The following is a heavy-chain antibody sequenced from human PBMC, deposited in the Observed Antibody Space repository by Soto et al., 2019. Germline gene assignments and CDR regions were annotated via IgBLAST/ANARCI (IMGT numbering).Heavy chain of an antibody. V-gene: IGHV3-30*04. J-gene: IGHJ6*02. Sequence: QVQLVESGGGVVQPGRSLRLSCAASGFSFSIYALHWVRQAPGKGLEWVAVISYDGKNKYYADSVKGRFTLSRDNSKNTLYLQMNSLRAEDTAVYYCARDRIAALYFYYYGMDVWGQGTTVTVS. D-gene: IGHD1-26*01. CDR3: ARDRIAALYFYYYGMDV. CDR2: ISYDGKNK. CDR1: GFSFSIYA.